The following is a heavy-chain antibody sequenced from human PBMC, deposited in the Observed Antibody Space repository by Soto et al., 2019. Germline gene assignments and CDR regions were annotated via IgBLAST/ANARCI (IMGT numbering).Heavy chain of an antibody. V-gene: IGHV3-7*01. J-gene: IGHJ6*02. Sequence: EVQLVESGGGLVQPGGSPRLSCAASGFTFSSYWMSWVRQAPGKGLEWVANIKQDGSEKYYVDSVKGRFTISRDNAKNSLYLQMNSLRAEDTAVYYCARVQNCSGGSCYSLVGPTDDSRPTGPTSYGMDVWGQGTTVTVSS. CDR3: ARVQNCSGGSCYSLVGPTDDSRPTGPTSYGMDV. CDR2: IKQDGSEK. D-gene: IGHD2-15*01. CDR1: GFTFSSYW.